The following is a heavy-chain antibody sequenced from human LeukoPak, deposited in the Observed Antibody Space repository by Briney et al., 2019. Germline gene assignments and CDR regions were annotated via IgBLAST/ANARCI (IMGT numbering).Heavy chain of an antibody. CDR1: GSSFTSYW. J-gene: IGHJ4*02. D-gene: IGHD3-22*01. V-gene: IGHV5-51*01. Sequence: GESLKISCKGSGSSFTSYWIGWVRQMPGKGLEWMGIIYPGDSDTRYSPSFQGQVTISADKSISTAYLQWSSLKASDTAMYCCARLNLKANYYDSSGYFDYWGQGTLVTVSS. CDR2: IYPGDSDT. CDR3: ARLNLKANYYDSSGYFDY.